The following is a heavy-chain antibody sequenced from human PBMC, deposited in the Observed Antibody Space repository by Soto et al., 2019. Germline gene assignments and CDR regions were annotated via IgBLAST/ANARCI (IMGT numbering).Heavy chain of an antibody. CDR1: GGSISSGDYY. D-gene: IGHD7-27*01. J-gene: IGHJ4*02. CDR3: ARRWGRTFDY. V-gene: IGHV4-30-4*01. CDR2: IYYTGSS. Sequence: SETLSLTCTVSGGSISSGDYYWSWIRQPPGKGLEWIGYIYYTGSSDYNPSLKSRVIISVDTSKNQFSLKLSSVTAADTAVYYCARRWGRTFDYWGQGTLVTVSS.